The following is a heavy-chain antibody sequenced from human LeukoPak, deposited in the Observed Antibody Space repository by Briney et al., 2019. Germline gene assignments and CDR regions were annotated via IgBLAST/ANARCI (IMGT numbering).Heavy chain of an antibody. D-gene: IGHD2-21*01. CDR2: IKQDGNEK. CDR3: ARQRFISGYFDG. Sequence: GGSLRLSCAASGLTFSSYWMSWVRQTPGQGLEWVANIKQDGNEKYYVESVKGRFTISRDNTKTSLYLEMNSLRAEDAAVYYCARQRFISGYFDGWGQGTLVTVSS. J-gene: IGHJ4*02. CDR1: GLTFSSYW. V-gene: IGHV3-7*01.